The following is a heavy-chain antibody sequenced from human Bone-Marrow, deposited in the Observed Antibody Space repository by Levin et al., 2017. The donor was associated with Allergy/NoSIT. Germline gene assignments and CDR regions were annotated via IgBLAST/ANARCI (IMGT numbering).Heavy chain of an antibody. J-gene: IGHJ6*03. CDR3: AGDRFCSSTSCLFDYYSSYYMDV. CDR1: GFDFSDYY. D-gene: IGHD2-2*01. V-gene: IGHV3-11*05. Sequence: PGGSLRLSCEASGFDFSDYYMTWVRQSPGKGLEWVSYISSTNTHTAYADSVKGRFTISRDNTKNLLFLQMNRLRAEDTAVYYCAGDRFCSSTSCLFDYYSSYYMDVWGIGTTVTVSS. CDR2: ISSTNTHT.